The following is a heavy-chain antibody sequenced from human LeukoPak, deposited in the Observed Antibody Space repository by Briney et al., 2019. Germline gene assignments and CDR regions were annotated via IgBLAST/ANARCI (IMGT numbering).Heavy chain of an antibody. CDR3: ARETTIFGIQH. J-gene: IGHJ1*01. CDR2: INPNSGGT. Sequence: ASVKVSCKASGYTFTSYAMNWVRQAPGQGLEWMGWINPNSGGTNYAQKFQGRVTMTRDTSISTAYMELSRLRSDDTAVYYCARETTIFGIQHWGQGTLVTVSS. D-gene: IGHD3-3*01. CDR1: GYTFTSYA. V-gene: IGHV1-2*02.